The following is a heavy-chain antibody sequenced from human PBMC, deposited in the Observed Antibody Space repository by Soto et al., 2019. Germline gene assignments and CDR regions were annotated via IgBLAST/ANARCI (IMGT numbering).Heavy chain of an antibody. D-gene: IGHD5-12*01. V-gene: IGHV4-39*01. J-gene: IGHJ4*02. CDR1: AASSGRSSYF. Sequence: PSETLSLTCTVSAASSGRSSYFWGWIRQPPGKGLEWIGSLYYSGTAYYNPSLYSRVTISADTSKNLLSLKLRSVTAADTAVYYCARRDRGGNGGKSFPCWGQGTLVTVSS. CDR3: ARRDRGGNGGKSFPC. CDR2: LYYSGTA.